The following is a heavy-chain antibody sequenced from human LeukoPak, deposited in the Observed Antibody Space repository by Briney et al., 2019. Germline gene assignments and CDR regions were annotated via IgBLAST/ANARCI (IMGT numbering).Heavy chain of an antibody. D-gene: IGHD3-22*01. CDR3: ARDYYDSSGYPYNWFDP. CDR1: GGSISSYY. V-gene: IGHV4-39*01. Sequence: SETLSLTCTVSGGSISSYYWGWIRQPPGKGLEWIGSIYYSGSTYYNPSLKSRVTISVDTSKNQFSLKLSSVTAADTAVYYCARDYYDSSGYPYNWFDPWGQGTLVTVSS. CDR2: IYYSGST. J-gene: IGHJ5*02.